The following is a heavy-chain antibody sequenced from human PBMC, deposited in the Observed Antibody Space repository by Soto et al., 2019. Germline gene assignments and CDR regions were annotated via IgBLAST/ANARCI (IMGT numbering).Heavy chain of an antibody. CDR3: ARGPLRSSGWYADY. CDR1: GGSFSGYY. J-gene: IGHJ4*02. V-gene: IGHV4-34*01. Sequence: SETLSLTCAVYGGSFSGYYWSWIRQPPGKGLEWIGEINHSGSTNYNPSLKSRVTISVDTSKNQFSLKLSSVTAADTAVYYCARGPLRSSGWYADYWGQGTLVTVSS. D-gene: IGHD6-19*01. CDR2: INHSGST.